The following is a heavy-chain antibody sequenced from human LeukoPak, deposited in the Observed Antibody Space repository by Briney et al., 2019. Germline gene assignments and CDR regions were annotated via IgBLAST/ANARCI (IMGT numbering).Heavy chain of an antibody. CDR2: INWNGGST. Sequence: TGGSLRLSCAASGFTFDDYGMRWVRQGPRKGLEWGSGINWNGGSTGYADSVKGRFTISRDNAKNSLYLQMNSLRDEDTALYHCARDGRELPLGYGMDVWGQGTTVTVS. CDR3: ARDGRELPLGYGMDV. D-gene: IGHD1-26*01. CDR1: GFTFDDYG. V-gene: IGHV3-20*01. J-gene: IGHJ6*02.